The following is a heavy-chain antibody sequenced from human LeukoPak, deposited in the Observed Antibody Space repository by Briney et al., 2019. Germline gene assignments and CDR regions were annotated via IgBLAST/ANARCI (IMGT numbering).Heavy chain of an antibody. Sequence: ASVKVSCKASGGTFSSYAISWVRQAPGQGLEWMGGIIPIFGTANYAQKFQGRVTITADESTSTAYMELSSPRSEDTAVYYCARVGSIVGATYFDYWGQGTLVTVSS. V-gene: IGHV1-69*13. CDR1: GGTFSSYA. J-gene: IGHJ4*02. CDR3: ARVGSIVGATYFDY. CDR2: IIPIFGTA. D-gene: IGHD1-26*01.